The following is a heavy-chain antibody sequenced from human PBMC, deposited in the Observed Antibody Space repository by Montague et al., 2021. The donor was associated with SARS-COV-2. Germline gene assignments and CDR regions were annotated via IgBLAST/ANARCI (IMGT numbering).Heavy chain of an antibody. J-gene: IGHJ3*02. Sequence: XVKVSCKASGYNFSNYGLSWLRQAPGQGLEWMGWISGYRGNTNYAQNLQGRLTMTTDTSTSTAYMELRSLTSDGTAVYYCAREGRVYDVLTGYSEFRDAFDIWGQGTMITVSS. CDR2: ISGYRGNT. CDR1: GYNFSNYG. D-gene: IGHD3-9*01. V-gene: IGHV1-18*01. CDR3: AREGRVYDVLTGYSEFRDAFDI.